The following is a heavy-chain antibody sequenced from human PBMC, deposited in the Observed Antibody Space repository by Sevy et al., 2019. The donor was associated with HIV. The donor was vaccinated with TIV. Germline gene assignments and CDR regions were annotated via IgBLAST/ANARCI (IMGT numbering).Heavy chain of an antibody. J-gene: IGHJ6*02. V-gene: IGHV3-30*04. CDR1: GFTFSSYA. CDR3: AREQEYQLLFSFGMDV. Sequence: GGSLRLSCAASGFTFSSYAMHWVRQAPGKGLEWVAVISYDGSNKYYADSVKGRFTISRDKSKNTLYLQMNSLRAEDTAVYYCAREQEYQLLFSFGMDVWGQGTTVTVSS. D-gene: IGHD2-2*01. CDR2: ISYDGSNK.